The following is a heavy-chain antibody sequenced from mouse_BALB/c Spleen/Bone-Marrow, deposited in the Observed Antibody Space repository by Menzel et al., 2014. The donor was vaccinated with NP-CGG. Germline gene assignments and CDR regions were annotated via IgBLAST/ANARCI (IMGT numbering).Heavy chain of an antibody. V-gene: IGHV4-1*02. D-gene: IGHD1-1*01. Sequence: EVMLVESGGGLVQPGGSLKLSCAASGFDFSRYWMSWVRQAPGKGLEWIGEINPDSSTINYMPSLKDKFIISRGNAKNTLYLQMSKVRSEDTALYYCARIYYYGHFTYWGQGTLVTVSA. CDR3: ARIYYYGHFTY. CDR1: GFDFSRYW. J-gene: IGHJ3*01. CDR2: INPDSSTI.